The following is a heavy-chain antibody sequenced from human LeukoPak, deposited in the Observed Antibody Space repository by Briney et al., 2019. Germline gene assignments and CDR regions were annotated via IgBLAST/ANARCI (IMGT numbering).Heavy chain of an antibody. J-gene: IGHJ4*02. CDR2: ISYDGSNK. CDR1: GFTFSSYA. CDR3: ARDEDIVVVTATTFDY. Sequence: GGSLRLSCAASGFTFSSYAMHWVRQAPGKGLEWVAVISYDGSNKYYADSVKGRFTISRDNSKNTLYLQMNSLRAEDTAVYYCARDEDIVVVTATTFDYWGQGTLVTVSS. D-gene: IGHD2-21*02. V-gene: IGHV3-30-3*01.